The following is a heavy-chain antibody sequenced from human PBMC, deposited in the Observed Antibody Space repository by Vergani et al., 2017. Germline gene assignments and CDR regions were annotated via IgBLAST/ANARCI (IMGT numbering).Heavy chain of an antibody. CDR3: ARRSGYYSYYFYF. D-gene: IGHD3-22*01. V-gene: IGHV1-69*13. Sequence: GQLAQSGAEVKKSGSSVKVSCKASGGTFSSNSISWVRQAPGQGLEWMGRIIPIFGTTSYAQKFQGRVTILADESTSTAYMELSSLRSVDTAVYYCARRSGYYSYYFYFWGQGTLVTVSS. CDR1: GGTFSSNS. CDR2: IIPIFGTT. J-gene: IGHJ4*02.